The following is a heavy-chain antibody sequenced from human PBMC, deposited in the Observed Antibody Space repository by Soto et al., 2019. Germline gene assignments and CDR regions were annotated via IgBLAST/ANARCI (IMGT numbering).Heavy chain of an antibody. CDR1: GFTFSSYG. J-gene: IGHJ6*02. D-gene: IGHD6-6*01. V-gene: IGHV3-30*18. Sequence: GGSLRLSCAASGFTFSSYGMHWVRQAPGKGLEWVAVISYDGSNKYYADSVKGRFTISRDNSKNTLYLQMNSLRAEDTAVYYCAKDEVFVQLGYYYYGMDVWGQGTTVTVSS. CDR2: ISYDGSNK. CDR3: AKDEVFVQLGYYYYGMDV.